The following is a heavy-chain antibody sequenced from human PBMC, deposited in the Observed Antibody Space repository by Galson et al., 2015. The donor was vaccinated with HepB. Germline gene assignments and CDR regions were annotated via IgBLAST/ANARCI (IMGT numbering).Heavy chain of an antibody. Sequence: LSLTCAVYGGSFSGYYWSWIRQPPGKGLEWIGEINHSGSTNYNPSLKSRVTISVDTSKNQFSLKLSSVTAADTAVYYCAREWGGYYFDYWGQGTLVTVSS. CDR1: GGSFSGYY. D-gene: IGHD3-3*01. CDR3: AREWGGYYFDY. V-gene: IGHV4-34*01. CDR2: INHSGST. J-gene: IGHJ4*02.